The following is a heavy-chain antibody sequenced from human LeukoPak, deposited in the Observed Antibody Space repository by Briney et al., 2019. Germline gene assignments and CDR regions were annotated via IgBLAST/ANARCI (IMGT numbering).Heavy chain of an antibody. D-gene: IGHD3-22*01. CDR3: ARANYYDSSPSF. V-gene: IGHV5-51*01. J-gene: IGHJ4*02. Sequence: PGESLKISCKGSGFSFTSYWIGWVRQMAGKGPEWMGHIYPDDSDTRYSPSFQGQVTISADKSISTAYLQWSSLKASDTAVYYCARANYYDSSPSFWGQGTLVTVSS. CDR2: IYPDDSDT. CDR1: GFSFTSYW.